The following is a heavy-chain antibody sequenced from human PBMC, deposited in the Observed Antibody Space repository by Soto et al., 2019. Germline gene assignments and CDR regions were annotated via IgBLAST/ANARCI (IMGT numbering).Heavy chain of an antibody. J-gene: IGHJ3*02. CDR1: GFTFSSYA. CDR2: ISGSGGST. CDR3: AKVKEGTMIVVSAFDI. Sequence: GGSLRLSCAASGFTFSSYAMSWVRQAPGKGLEWVSAISGSGGSTYYADSVKGRFTISRDNSKNTLYLQMNSLRAEDTAVYYCAKVKEGTMIVVSAFDIWGQGTMVTVSS. V-gene: IGHV3-23*01. D-gene: IGHD3-22*01.